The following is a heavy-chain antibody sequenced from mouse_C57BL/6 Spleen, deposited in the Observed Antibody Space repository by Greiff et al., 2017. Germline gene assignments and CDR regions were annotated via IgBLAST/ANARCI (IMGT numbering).Heavy chain of an antibody. Sequence: VQLQQSGPVLVKPGASVKMSCKASGYTFTDYYMNWVKQSHGKSLEWIGVINPYNGGTSYNQKFKGKATLTVDKSSSTAYMELNSLTSEDSAVYYCASPDPHYYGSSYALDYWGQGTTLTVSS. J-gene: IGHJ2*01. D-gene: IGHD1-1*01. CDR1: GYTFTDYY. CDR3: ASPDPHYYGSSYALDY. V-gene: IGHV1-19*01. CDR2: INPYNGGT.